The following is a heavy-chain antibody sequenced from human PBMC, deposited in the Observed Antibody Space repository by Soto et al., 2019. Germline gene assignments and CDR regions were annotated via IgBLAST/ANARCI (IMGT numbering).Heavy chain of an antibody. D-gene: IGHD6-13*01. CDR1: GGSISSYY. V-gene: IGHV4-59*01. J-gene: IGHJ6*02. CDR2: IYYSGST. CDR3: ASSNIAAAGFYYYGMDV. Sequence: SETLSLTCTVSGGSISSYYWSWIRQPPGKVLEWIGYIYYSGSTNYNPSLKSRVTISVYTSKNQFSLKLSSVTAADTAVYYCASSNIAAAGFYYYGMDVWGRGTTVTVSS.